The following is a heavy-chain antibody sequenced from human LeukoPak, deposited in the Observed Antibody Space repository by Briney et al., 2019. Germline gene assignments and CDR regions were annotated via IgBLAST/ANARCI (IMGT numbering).Heavy chain of an antibody. D-gene: IGHD2-2*01. V-gene: IGHV4-61*02. Sequence: SETLSLTCTVSGGSISSGSYYWSWIRQPAGKGLEWIGRIYTSGSTNYNPSLKSRVTISVDTSKNQFSLKLSSVTAADTAVYYCATDTSYCSSTCCFNNWFDPWGQGTLVTVSS. CDR2: IYTSGST. CDR1: GGSISSGSYY. CDR3: ATDTSYCSSTCCFNNWFDP. J-gene: IGHJ5*02.